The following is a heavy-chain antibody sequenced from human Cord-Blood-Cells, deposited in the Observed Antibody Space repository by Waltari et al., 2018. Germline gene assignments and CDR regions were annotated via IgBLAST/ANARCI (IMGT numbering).Heavy chain of an antibody. CDR2: ISWNSGSI. CDR1: GVNFVDYA. J-gene: IGHJ6*02. CDR3: AKEDYGMDV. V-gene: IGHV3-9*01. Sequence: EVQLVESGGGVVEPGRSLRLSCAASGVNFVDYAMHWVRQAPGKGLEWVSGISWNSGSIGYADSVKGRFTISRDNAKNSLYLQMNSLRAEDTALYYCAKEDYGMDVWGQGTTVTVSS.